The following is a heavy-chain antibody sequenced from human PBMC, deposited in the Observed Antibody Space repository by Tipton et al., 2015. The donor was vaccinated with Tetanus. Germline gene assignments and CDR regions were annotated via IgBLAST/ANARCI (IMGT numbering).Heavy chain of an antibody. D-gene: IGHD3-3*01. V-gene: IGHV3-23*01. Sequence: SLRLSCAASGFTFSSYAMSWVRQAPGKGLEWVSAISGSGGSTYYADSVKGRFTISRDNSKNTLYLQMNSLRAEDTAVYYCAKGDDFWSGYHVYWGQGTLVTVSS. CDR2: ISGSGGST. J-gene: IGHJ4*02. CDR3: AKGDDFWSGYHVY. CDR1: GFTFSSYA.